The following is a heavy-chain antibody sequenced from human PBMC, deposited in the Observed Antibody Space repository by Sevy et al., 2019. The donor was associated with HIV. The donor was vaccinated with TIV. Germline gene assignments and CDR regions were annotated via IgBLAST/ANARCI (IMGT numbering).Heavy chain of an antibody. CDR1: GDSITNYY. V-gene: IGHV4-59*01. Sequence: SETLSLICTVSGDSITNYYWSWIRQPPGKGLQWIGYHYYSGSTNYNPSLKGRVTISVDTSKNPISLKLSSVTAADTAVYYCARNSAYYYYGVDVWGPGTTVTVSS. CDR2: HYYSGST. CDR3: ARNSAYYYYGVDV. D-gene: IGHD2-21*01. J-gene: IGHJ6*02.